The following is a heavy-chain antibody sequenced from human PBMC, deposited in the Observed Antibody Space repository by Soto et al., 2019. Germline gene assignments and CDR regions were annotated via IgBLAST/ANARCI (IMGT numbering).Heavy chain of an antibody. J-gene: IGHJ2*01. V-gene: IGHV3-30*18. Sequence: QVQLVESGGGVVQPGGSLRLSCAASGFTFSAFGMHWARQAPGKGLEWVSAISYDGGNEYYAEFVKGRFTISRDNSKNTLYLQMNILRAEDTAIYYCSKGRGSSVEFDLWGRGTLVTVS. D-gene: IGHD6-6*01. CDR1: GFTFSAFG. CDR2: ISYDGGNE. CDR3: SKGRGSSVEFDL.